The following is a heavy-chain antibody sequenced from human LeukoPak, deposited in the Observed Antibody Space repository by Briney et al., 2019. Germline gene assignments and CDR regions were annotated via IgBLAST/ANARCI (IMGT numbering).Heavy chain of an antibody. J-gene: IGHJ3*02. V-gene: IGHV4-59*01. D-gene: IGHD3-10*01. Sequence: PSETLSLTCTLPGGSIRSYYCSWIRQPPGKGQQWIGYIYYSWSTNYNPSLKSRVSVSVDTCNNQFALMLSSVTAADTAVYYCARENTMVRGAFDAFDIWGQGTMVTVSS. CDR3: ARENTMVRGAFDAFDI. CDR2: IYYSWST. CDR1: GGSIRSYY.